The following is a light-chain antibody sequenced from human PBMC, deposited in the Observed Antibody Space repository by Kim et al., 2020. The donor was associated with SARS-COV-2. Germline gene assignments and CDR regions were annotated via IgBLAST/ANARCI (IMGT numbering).Light chain of an antibody. CDR1: KLGDKY. Sequence: SVSPGQTASITCSGEKLGDKYACWYQKKPGQSPVLVIYQDSKRPSGIPERFSGSNSGNTATLTISGTQAMDEADYYCQAWDSSTGVFGTGTKVTVL. CDR3: QAWDSSTGV. CDR2: QDS. V-gene: IGLV3-1*01. J-gene: IGLJ1*01.